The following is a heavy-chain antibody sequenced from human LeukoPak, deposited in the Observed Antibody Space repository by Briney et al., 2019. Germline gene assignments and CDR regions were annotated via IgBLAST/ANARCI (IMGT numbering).Heavy chain of an antibody. CDR3: ARGPGPGTSRGWFDP. D-gene: IGHD3-10*01. CDR2: ISSSSSYT. J-gene: IGHJ5*02. CDR1: GFTFGDYA. V-gene: IGHV3-11*06. Sequence: GRSLRLSCTASGFTFGDYAMSWVRQAPGKGLEWVSYISSSSSYTNYADSVKGRFTISRDNAKNSLYLQMNSLRAEDTAVYYCARGPGPGTSRGWFDPWGQGTLVTVSS.